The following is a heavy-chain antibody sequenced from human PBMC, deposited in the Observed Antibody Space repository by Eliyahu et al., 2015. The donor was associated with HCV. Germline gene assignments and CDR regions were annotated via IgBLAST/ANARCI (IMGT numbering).Heavy chain of an antibody. Sequence: QVTLKESGPVLVKPTETLTLTCTVSGFSLSNARMGVSWIRQSPGKALEWLAHIFSNDEKFFSKSLKSRLTISKDTSRSQVVLTMTNMDPVDTATYFCARDDILTGQIDYWGQGTLVTVSS. J-gene: IGHJ4*02. CDR1: GFSLSNARMG. V-gene: IGHV2-26*01. CDR2: IFSNDEK. D-gene: IGHD3-9*01. CDR3: ARDDILTGQIDY.